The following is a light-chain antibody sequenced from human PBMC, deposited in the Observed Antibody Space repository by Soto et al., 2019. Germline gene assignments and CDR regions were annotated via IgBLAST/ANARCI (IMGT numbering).Light chain of an antibody. CDR1: QGISSSY. CDR2: GAS. Sequence: EIVLTQSPGTLSLSPGERATLSCRASQGISSSYLAWYHQKPGQAPRLLMYGASSRATGIPDRFSGSGSGTDFTLTISRLEPEDFAVYYWEQYDSSPPTFGQGPKVEIK. V-gene: IGKV3-20*01. CDR3: EQYDSSPPT. J-gene: IGKJ1*01.